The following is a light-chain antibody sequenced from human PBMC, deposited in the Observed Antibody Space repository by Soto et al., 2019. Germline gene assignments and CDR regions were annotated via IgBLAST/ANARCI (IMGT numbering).Light chain of an antibody. Sequence: LKQSPGTVSLKKGERATLSCRASQSLSSAYLAWYQQKPGQTPRLLIYGASNRAAGTPDRFSGSGSGTDFTLTISRLEPEDLAVYYCQQYASPPWRFGQGAIV. CDR1: QSLSSAY. CDR2: GAS. V-gene: IGKV3-20*01. J-gene: IGKJ1*01. CDR3: QQYASPPWR.